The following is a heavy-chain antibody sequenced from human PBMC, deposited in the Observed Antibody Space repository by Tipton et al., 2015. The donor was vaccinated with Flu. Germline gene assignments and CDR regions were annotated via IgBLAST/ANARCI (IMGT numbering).Heavy chain of an antibody. D-gene: IGHD1-14*01. J-gene: IGHJ5*01. CDR3: ARRAYSNYVSEPKNWFDS. CDR2: VHRTGIR. Sequence: TLSLTCFVSGDSIDSRYYWGWVRQPPGKGLEWIGNVHRTGIRYYNTSVKSRVTISVDTSKNQFSLRLTSVTAADTAVYYLARRAYSNYVSEPKNWFDSWGQGTPVTVSS. V-gene: IGHV4-38-2*01. CDR1: GDSIDSRYY.